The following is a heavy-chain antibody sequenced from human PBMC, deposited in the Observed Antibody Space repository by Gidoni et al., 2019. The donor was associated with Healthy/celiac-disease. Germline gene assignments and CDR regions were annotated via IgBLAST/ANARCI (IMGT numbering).Heavy chain of an antibody. Sequence: QVQLQQWGAGLLKPSETLSLTCAVYGGSFSGYYWSWTRQPPGKGLEWIGEINHSGSTNYNPSLKSRVTISVDTSKNQFSLKLSSVTAADTAVYYCARGRSEHPHYYMDVWGKGTTVTVSS. CDR1: GGSFSGYY. V-gene: IGHV4-34*01. D-gene: IGHD3-10*01. CDR2: INHSGST. J-gene: IGHJ6*03. CDR3: ARGRSEHPHYYMDV.